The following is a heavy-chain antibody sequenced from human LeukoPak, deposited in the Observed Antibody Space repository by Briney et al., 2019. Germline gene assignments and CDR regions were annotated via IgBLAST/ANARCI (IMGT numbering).Heavy chain of an antibody. CDR1: GYTFTNYP. D-gene: IGHD3-9*01. CDR2: INTNNGNP. V-gene: IGHV7-4-1*02. CDR3: AREDYEILTGSRYYYYGMDV. Sequence: RASVKVSCKASGYTFTNYPMSWVRQAPGQGLEWMGWINTNNGNPTYAQGFTGRFVFSLDTSVSTAYLQISSLKAEDTAVYYCAREDYEILTGSRYYYYGMDVWGQGTTVTVSS. J-gene: IGHJ6*02.